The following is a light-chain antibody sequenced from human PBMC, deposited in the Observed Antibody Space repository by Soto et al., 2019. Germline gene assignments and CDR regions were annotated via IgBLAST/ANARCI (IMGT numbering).Light chain of an antibody. V-gene: IGKV1-5*03. CDR1: QSINTY. CDR2: KAS. J-gene: IGKJ1*01. Sequence: DIQMTQSPSTLSASVGDRVTITCRASQSINTYLAWYQQKPGKAPKLLIYKASTLESGVPSRFSGSGSGTEFTLSISSLQPDDFATSYCQQYESFPRTFGQGTKVEIK. CDR3: QQYESFPRT.